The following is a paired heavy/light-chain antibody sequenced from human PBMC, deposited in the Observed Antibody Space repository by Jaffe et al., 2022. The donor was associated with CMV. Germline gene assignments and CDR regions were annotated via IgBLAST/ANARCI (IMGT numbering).Light chain of an antibody. V-gene: IGKV2-29*02. CDR2: EVS. CDR1: QSLLHSDGKTY. CDR3: MQGIHLPLT. J-gene: IGKJ3*01. Sequence: DIVMTQTPLSLSVTPGQPASISCKSSQSLLHSDGKTYLYWYLQKPGQSPQLLIYEVSSRFSGVPDRFSGSGSGTDFTLKISRVEAEDVGVYYCMQGIHLPLTFGPGTKVDIK.
Heavy chain of an antibody. J-gene: IGHJ6*03. CDR3: ARDSNLPDRYCSGGSCYRESYYYYYMDV. Sequence: QVQLVQSGAEVKKPGSSVKVSCKASGGTFSSYAISWVRQAPGQGLEWMGRIIPILGIANYAQKFQGRVTITADKSTSTAYMELSSLRSEDTAVYYCARDSNLPDRYCSGGSCYRESYYYYYMDVWGKGTTVTVSS. CDR1: GGTFSSYA. V-gene: IGHV1-69*09. D-gene: IGHD2-15*01. CDR2: IIPILGIA.